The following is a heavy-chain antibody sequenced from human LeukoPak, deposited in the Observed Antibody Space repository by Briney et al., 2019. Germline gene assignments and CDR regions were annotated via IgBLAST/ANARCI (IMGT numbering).Heavy chain of an antibody. D-gene: IGHD6-13*01. CDR1: GYTFTSYD. V-gene: IGHV1-8*01. Sequence: ASVKVSCKASGYTFTSYDINWVRQATGQGLEWMGWMNPNSGNTGYAQKFQGRVTMTRNTSISTAFMELSSLRSEDTAVYYCAGGQIAAAGTNDYWGQGTLVTVSS. CDR2: MNPNSGNT. J-gene: IGHJ4*02. CDR3: AGGQIAAAGTNDY.